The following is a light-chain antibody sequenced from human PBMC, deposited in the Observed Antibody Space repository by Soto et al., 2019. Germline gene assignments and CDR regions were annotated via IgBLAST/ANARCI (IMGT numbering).Light chain of an antibody. CDR3: QQQGRSWIT. CDR1: QSVSNN. J-gene: IGKJ5*01. CDR2: GAS. V-gene: IGKV3-15*01. Sequence: VMTQSPATLSVSPGERATLSCRASQSVSNNLGWYQQKPGQAPRLLIYGASTRATGIPARFSGSGSGTDFTLTISRLEPEDFAVYYCQQQGRSWITFGQGTRLEIK.